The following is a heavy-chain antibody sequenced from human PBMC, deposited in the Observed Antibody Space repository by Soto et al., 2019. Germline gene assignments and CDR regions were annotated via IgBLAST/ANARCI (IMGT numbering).Heavy chain of an antibody. CDR3: AADHSFTSRELLPTHY. V-gene: IGHV1-58*01. CDR2: IVVGSGNT. J-gene: IGHJ4*02. D-gene: IGHD1-26*01. CDR1: GFTFTSSA. Sequence: QMQLVQSGPEVKKPGTSVKVSCKASGFTFTSSAVQWVRQARGQRLEWIGWIVVGSGNTNYAQKFQERVTITRDMSTSTAYMELSSLRSEDTAVYYCAADHSFTSRELLPTHYWGQGTLVTVSS.